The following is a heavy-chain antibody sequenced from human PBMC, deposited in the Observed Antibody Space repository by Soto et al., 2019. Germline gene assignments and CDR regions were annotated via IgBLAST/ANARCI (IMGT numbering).Heavy chain of an antibody. V-gene: IGHV3-23*01. CDR1: WFTFSDCA. CDR2: ISVNGVST. Sequence: GGPLRLSCEASWFTFSDCAMSCVLHAPRKGLEWVSAISVNGVSTYYAVPVTSRFTIPRDHPKNMLYLQMNSLRTEYTALYYCVKGPTIFGDVIVFEYYYGLDVWGQGTTVTVSS. CDR3: VKGPTIFGDVIVFEYYYGLDV. D-gene: IGHD3-3*01. J-gene: IGHJ6*02.